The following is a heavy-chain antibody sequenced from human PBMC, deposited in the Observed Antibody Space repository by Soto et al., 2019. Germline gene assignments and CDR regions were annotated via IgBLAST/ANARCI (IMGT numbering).Heavy chain of an antibody. CDR1: GYTFTSYY. J-gene: IGHJ5*02. Sequence: GASVKVSCKASGYTFTSYYMHWVRQAPGQGLEWMGIINSSGGSTSYAQKFQGRVTMTRDTSTSTVYMELSSLRSEDTAVYYCARVSYYYDSSGYWFDPWGQGTLVTVSS. CDR3: ARVSYYYDSSGYWFDP. V-gene: IGHV1-46*01. CDR2: INSSGGST. D-gene: IGHD3-22*01.